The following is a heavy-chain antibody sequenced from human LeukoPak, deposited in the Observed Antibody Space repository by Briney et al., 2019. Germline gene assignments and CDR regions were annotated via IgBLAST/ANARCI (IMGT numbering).Heavy chain of an antibody. CDR1: GGAFSSYA. D-gene: IGHD5-18*01. Sequence: SVKVSCKASGGAFSSYAISWVRQAPGQGLEWMGGIIPIFGTANYAQKFQGRVTITADESTSTAYMELSSLRSEDTAVYYCARVSNTAMVPPDYWGQGTLVTVSS. J-gene: IGHJ4*02. V-gene: IGHV1-69*13. CDR3: ARVSNTAMVPPDY. CDR2: IIPIFGTA.